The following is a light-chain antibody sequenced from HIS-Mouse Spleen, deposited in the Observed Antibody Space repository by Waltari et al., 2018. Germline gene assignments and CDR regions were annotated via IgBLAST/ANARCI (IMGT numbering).Light chain of an antibody. Sequence: QSALTQPASVSGSPGQSITISCTGTSSVVGSYNFVFGYQQHPGKAPKLMIYEGSKRPSGVSNRFSGSKSGNTASLTISGLQAEDEADYYCCSYAGSSTWVFGGGTKLTVL. CDR1: SSVVGSYNF. CDR3: CSYAGSSTWV. J-gene: IGLJ3*02. CDR2: EGS. V-gene: IGLV2-23*01.